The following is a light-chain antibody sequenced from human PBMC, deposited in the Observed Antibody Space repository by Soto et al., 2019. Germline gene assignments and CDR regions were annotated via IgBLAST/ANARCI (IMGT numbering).Light chain of an antibody. CDR1: QSVSDNY. Sequence: EIVLTQSPGTLSLSPGERATLSCRAGQSVSDNYLAWYQQKPGQAPRLLIYGASIRATGIPDRFSGSGSGTDYLLTISRLEPEDCAVYYFQQYGSSPRTFVQGTKLEIK. CDR3: QQYGSSPRT. J-gene: IGKJ2*02. V-gene: IGKV3-20*01. CDR2: GAS.